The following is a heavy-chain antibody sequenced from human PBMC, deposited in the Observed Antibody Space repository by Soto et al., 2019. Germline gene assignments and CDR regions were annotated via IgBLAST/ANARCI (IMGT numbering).Heavy chain of an antibody. V-gene: IGHV3-9*01. J-gene: IGHJ6*02. CDR3: ARTKWAVAGWYYGMDV. CDR1: GFTFDDYA. D-gene: IGHD6-19*01. Sequence: EVQLVESGGGLVQPGRSLRLSCAASGFTFDDYAMHWVRQAPGKGLEWVSGISWNSGSIGYADSVKGRFTISRDNAKNSMYLQMNVLRAEDTALYYCARTKWAVAGWYYGMDVWGQGTTVTVSS. CDR2: ISWNSGSI.